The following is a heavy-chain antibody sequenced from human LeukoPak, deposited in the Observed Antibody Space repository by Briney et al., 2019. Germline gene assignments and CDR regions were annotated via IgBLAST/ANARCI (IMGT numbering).Heavy chain of an antibody. V-gene: IGHV3-23*01. Sequence: GGSLRLSCAASGFTFSSYAMSWVRQAPGKGLEWGSAISGSGGSTYYADSVKGRFTISRDNSKNTLYLQMNSLRAEDTAVYYCAKGGYSYGYSYLDYWGQGTLVTVSS. CDR3: AKGGYSYGYSYLDY. D-gene: IGHD5-18*01. CDR2: ISGSGGST. J-gene: IGHJ4*02. CDR1: GFTFSSYA.